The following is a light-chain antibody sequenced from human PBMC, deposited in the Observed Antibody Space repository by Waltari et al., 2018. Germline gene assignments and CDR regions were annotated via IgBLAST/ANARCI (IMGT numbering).Light chain of an antibody. V-gene: IGLV2-11*01. Sequence: QSALTQPRSVSGSPGQSVTISCPGTSSYVGGYNYFSWYQQHPGKAPKLMINDVNKRPSGVPYRFSGSKSGKTASLTISGLQGEDEADYYCCSYAGSYAYVFGTGTKVTVL. CDR3: CSYAGSYAYV. J-gene: IGLJ1*01. CDR1: SSYVGGYNY. CDR2: DVN.